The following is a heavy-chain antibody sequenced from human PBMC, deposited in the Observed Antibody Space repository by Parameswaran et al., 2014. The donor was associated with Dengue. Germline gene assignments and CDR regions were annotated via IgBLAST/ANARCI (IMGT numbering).Heavy chain of an antibody. J-gene: IGHJ6*03. CDR2: INHSGST. D-gene: IGHD1-1*01. Sequence: WIRQPPGEGLEWIGEINHSGSTNYNPSLKSRVTISVDTSKNQFSLKLSSVTAADTAVYYCARGSTGIPFAGPPRTRPYMDVWGKGTTVTVSS. CDR3: ARGSTGIPFAGPPRTRPYMDV. V-gene: IGHV4-34*01.